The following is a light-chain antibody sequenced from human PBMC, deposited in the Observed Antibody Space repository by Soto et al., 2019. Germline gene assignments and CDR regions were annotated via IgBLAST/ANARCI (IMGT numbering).Light chain of an antibody. Sequence: EIVLTQSPATLSLSPGERATISCRASQSVSSYLAWYQQKPGQAPKLLIYDASNRATGIPARFSGSGSGTDINLTISSIEPEDFAVDYCQQRSNWPTTYTFGQGTKLEIK. CDR2: DAS. CDR1: QSVSSY. CDR3: QQRSNWPTTYT. V-gene: IGKV3-11*01. J-gene: IGKJ2*01.